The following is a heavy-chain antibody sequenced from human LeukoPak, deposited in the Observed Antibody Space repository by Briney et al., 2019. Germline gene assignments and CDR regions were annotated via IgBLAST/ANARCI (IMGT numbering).Heavy chain of an antibody. CDR3: ARSPLWFGEPDAFDI. Sequence: GESLKISCKGSGYSFTSYWIGWVRQMPGKGLEWMGIIYPGDSDTRHSPSFQGQVTISADKSISTAYLQWSSLKASDTAMYYCARSPLWFGEPDAFDIWGQGTMVTVSS. J-gene: IGHJ3*02. V-gene: IGHV5-51*01. CDR1: GYSFTSYW. D-gene: IGHD3-10*01. CDR2: IYPGDSDT.